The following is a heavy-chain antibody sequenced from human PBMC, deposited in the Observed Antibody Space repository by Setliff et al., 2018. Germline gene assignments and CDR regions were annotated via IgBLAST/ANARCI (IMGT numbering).Heavy chain of an antibody. CDR3: ARGKYDILTGEYYFDF. V-gene: IGHV1-2*04. D-gene: IGHD3-9*01. CDR2: LNPNSGGT. Sequence: ASVKVSCKASGYTFTGYYIHWVRQTPGQGLEWMGCLNPNSGGTNSTRKFEGCVTMTRDTSISAAYMELSSLKSNDTAVYYCARGKYDILTGEYYFDFWGQGTLVTVSS. J-gene: IGHJ4*02. CDR1: GYTFTGYY.